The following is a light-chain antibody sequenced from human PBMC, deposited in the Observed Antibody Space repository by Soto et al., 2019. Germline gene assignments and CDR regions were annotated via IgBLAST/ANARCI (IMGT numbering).Light chain of an antibody. V-gene: IGLV2-14*01. CDR3: SSYTSSSLRV. J-gene: IGLJ3*02. CDR2: EVS. CDR1: SSDVGGYNY. Sequence: QSALTQPASVSGSPGQSITISCTGTSSDVGGYNYVSWYQQHPGKAPKLMIYEVSNRPSGVSNRFSGSKSGNTASLTISGLQAEDEADYYCSSYTSSSLRVFCGGTKLTVL.